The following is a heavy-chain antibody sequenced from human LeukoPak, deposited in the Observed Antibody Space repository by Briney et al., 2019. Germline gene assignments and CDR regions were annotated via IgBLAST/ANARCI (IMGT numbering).Heavy chain of an antibody. V-gene: IGHV4-30-4*01. CDR2: IHDSGST. J-gene: IGHJ5*02. D-gene: IGHD3-10*01. CDR1: GASISSGDYH. Sequence: PQTLSLTCTVSGASISSGDYHWNWIRQPPGKGLEWIGFIHDSGSTYYNPSLKSRVSISRDMSKNQLSLMLSSVTAADTAVYYCARGFGAGNYYYGWFDPWGQGTLVSVSS. CDR3: ARGFGAGNYYYGWFDP.